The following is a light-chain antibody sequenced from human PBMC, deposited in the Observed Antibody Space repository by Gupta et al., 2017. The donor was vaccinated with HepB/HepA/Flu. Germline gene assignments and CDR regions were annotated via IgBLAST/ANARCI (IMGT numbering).Light chain of an antibody. CDR2: DVN. J-gene: IGLJ1*01. CDR3: RSYTTSSTQV. V-gene: IGLV2-14*03. Sequence: QSALTQPASVPGSPGQSITISCTGTSSDVGTYKSVSWYQQHPGKAPKLIIYDVNNRPSGVSNRFSGSKSDNTASLTISGLKAEDEADYYCRSYTTSSTQVFGTGTKVTVL. CDR1: SSDVGTYKS.